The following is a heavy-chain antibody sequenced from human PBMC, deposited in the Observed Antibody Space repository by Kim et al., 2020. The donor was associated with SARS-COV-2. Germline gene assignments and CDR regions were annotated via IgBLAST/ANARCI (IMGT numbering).Heavy chain of an antibody. Sequence: GGSLRLSCAASGFTFRSYAMSWVRQAPGKGLEWVSSLSAGGFSTYYADSVKGRFTISRDNSKNTLYLQMNSLRAEDTAVYYCAQGAYYCDLGSPHGVFDIWGQGTMVTVSS. CDR2: LSAGGFST. CDR1: GFTFRSYA. D-gene: IGHD3-10*01. J-gene: IGHJ3*02. V-gene: IGHV3-23*01. CDR3: AQGAYYCDLGSPHGVFDI.